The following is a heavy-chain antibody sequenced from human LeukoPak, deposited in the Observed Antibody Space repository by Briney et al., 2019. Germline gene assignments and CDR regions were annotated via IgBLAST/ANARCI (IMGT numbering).Heavy chain of an antibody. V-gene: IGHV4-61*05. CDR1: GGSISSSSYY. CDR3: ATGPFDNRGSLDY. Sequence: PSETLSLTCTVSGGSISSSSYYWVWIRQPPGKGLQCIGYIYNSGRTNYDPSLKSRVTMSVDTSKNQFSLNLSSVTAADTAVYYCATGPFDNRGSLDYWGQGILVTVSS. J-gene: IGHJ4*02. D-gene: IGHD3-22*01. CDR2: IYNSGRT.